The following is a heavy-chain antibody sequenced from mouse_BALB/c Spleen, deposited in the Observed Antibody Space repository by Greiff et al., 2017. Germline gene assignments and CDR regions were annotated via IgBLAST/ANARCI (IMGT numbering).Heavy chain of an antibody. CDR2: ISYSGST. CDR3: ARDGNSYFDY. CDR1: GYSITSDYA. V-gene: IGHV3-2*02. Sequence: EVKLQESGPGLVKPSQSLSLTCTVTGYSITSDYAWNWIRQFPGNKLEWMGYISYSGSTSYNPSLKSRISITRDTSKNQFFLQLNSVTTEDTATYYCARDGNSYFDYWGQGTTLTVSS. D-gene: IGHD2-1*01. J-gene: IGHJ2*01.